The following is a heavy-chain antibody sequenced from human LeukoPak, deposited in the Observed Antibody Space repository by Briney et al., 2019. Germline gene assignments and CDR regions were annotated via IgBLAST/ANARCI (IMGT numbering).Heavy chain of an antibody. J-gene: IGHJ6*02. CDR2: IYSGDSDT. CDR3: ARLGGFDSYYYYGMNV. CDR1: GYSFTNYW. Sequence: GESLKISCQASGYSFTNYWIGWVRQMPGKGLEWMGVIYSGDSDTKYSPSFQGQVTISVDKSISTAYLQWSSLKASDTAMYYCARLGGFDSYYYYGMNVWGQGTTVTVSS. D-gene: IGHD3-10*01. V-gene: IGHV5-51*01.